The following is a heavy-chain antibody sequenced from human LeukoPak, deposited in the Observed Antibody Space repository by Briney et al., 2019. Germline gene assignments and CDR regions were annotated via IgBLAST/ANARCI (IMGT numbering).Heavy chain of an antibody. D-gene: IGHD6-19*01. CDR1: GFTFDDYA. CDR3: AKDHRAVAASGDY. CDR2: ISWNSGSI. J-gene: IGHJ4*02. V-gene: IGHV3-9*01. Sequence: GGSLRLSCAASGFTFDDYAMHWVRRAPGKGLEWVSGISWNSGSIGYADSVKGRFTISRDNAKNSLYLQMNSLRAEDTALYYCAKDHRAVAASGDYWGQGTLVTVSS.